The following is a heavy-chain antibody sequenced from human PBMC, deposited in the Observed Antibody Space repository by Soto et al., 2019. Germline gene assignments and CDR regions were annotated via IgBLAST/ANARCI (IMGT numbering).Heavy chain of an antibody. CDR1: GFTFSSDG. Sequence: GGALRLSCAASGFTFSSDGIHGGRQAPGKGLEWVEVISYDGSNKYYADSVKGRFTISRDNSKNPLYLQMNSLRAEDTAVYYCARHITMDPLLVYWGQGTLVTVSS. V-gene: IGHV3-30*03. CDR2: ISYDGSNK. D-gene: IGHD3-10*01. J-gene: IGHJ4*02. CDR3: ARHITMDPLLVY.